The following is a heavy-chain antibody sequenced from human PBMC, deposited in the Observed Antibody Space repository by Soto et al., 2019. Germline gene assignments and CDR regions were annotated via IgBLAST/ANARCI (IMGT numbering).Heavy chain of an antibody. D-gene: IGHD3-10*01. CDR2: ISSRVHGATA. CDR3: TTRGNYYYYYGIDA. V-gene: IGHV3-15*01. Sequence: AGGSLRLSCAAAGFSFSHAWMTWVRQAPGKGLEWVGHISSRVHGATADYAAPVKGRFTISRDDSESTLYLEMNSLKTEDTGIYYCTTRGNYYYYYGIDAWGQGTTVTVSS. J-gene: IGHJ6*02. CDR1: GFSFSHAW.